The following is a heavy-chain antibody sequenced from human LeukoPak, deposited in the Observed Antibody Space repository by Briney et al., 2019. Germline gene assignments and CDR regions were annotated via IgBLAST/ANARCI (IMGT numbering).Heavy chain of an antibody. J-gene: IGHJ6*02. Sequence: SVKVSCKASGYTFTSYDISWVRQAPGQGLEWMGGIIPIFGTANYAQKFQGRVTITADESTSTAYMELSSLRSEDTAVYYCARELDFWSDSMDVWGQGTTVTVSS. CDR1: GYTFTSYD. V-gene: IGHV1-69*13. CDR3: ARELDFWSDSMDV. CDR2: IIPIFGTA. D-gene: IGHD3-3*01.